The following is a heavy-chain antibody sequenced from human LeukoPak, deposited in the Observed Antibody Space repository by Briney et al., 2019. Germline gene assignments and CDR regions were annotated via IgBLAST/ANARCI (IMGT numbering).Heavy chain of an antibody. Sequence: ASVKVSCKASGYTYTSYYMHWVRQAPGQGLEWMGIINPSGGSTSYAQKFQGRVTMTRDTSTSTVYMELSSLRSEDTAVYYCARDGTITTVTRHPLGYWGQGTLVTVSS. V-gene: IGHV1-46*01. CDR2: INPSGGST. J-gene: IGHJ4*02. CDR3: ARDGTITTVTRHPLGY. CDR1: GYTYTSYY. D-gene: IGHD4-17*01.